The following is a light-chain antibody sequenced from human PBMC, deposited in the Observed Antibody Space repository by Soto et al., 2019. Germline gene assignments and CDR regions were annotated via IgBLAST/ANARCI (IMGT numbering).Light chain of an antibody. CDR2: GNN. V-gene: IGLV1-40*01. Sequence: QPVLTQPPSVSGAPGQRVTISCTGSSSNIGTGYDVHWYQQLPGTAPKLLIYGNNNRPSGVPDRFSGSKSGTSASLAITGLQAEDEADYYCQSYDSSLSVHVVFGGGTKVTVL. J-gene: IGLJ2*01. CDR3: QSYDSSLSVHVV. CDR1: SSNIGTGYD.